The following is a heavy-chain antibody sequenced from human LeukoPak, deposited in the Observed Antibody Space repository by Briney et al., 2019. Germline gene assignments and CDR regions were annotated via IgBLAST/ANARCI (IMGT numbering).Heavy chain of an antibody. CDR3: ARQAREHSSYYGAPFDF. CDR1: GFAFSSYA. D-gene: IGHD3-10*01. Sequence: GGSLRLPCAASGFAFSSYAMSWVRQAPGKGLEWVSGFSSGGTGTYYADSVKGRFTISRDTSKNTLYLQMNSLRASDTAIYYCARQAREHSSYYGAPFDFWGQGTMVTVSS. CDR2: FSSGGTGT. J-gene: IGHJ3*01. V-gene: IGHV3-23*01.